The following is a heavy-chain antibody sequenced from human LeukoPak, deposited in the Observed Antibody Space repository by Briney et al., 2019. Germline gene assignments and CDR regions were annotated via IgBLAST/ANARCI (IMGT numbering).Heavy chain of an antibody. V-gene: IGHV3-11*04. CDR3: ASGYGVVPAATHIDAFDI. J-gene: IGHJ3*02. CDR2: ISSSGSTI. CDR1: GFTFSDYY. D-gene: IGHD2-2*01. Sequence: GGSLRLSCAASGFTFSDYYMSWIRQAPGKGLEWVSYISSSGSTIYYADSVKGRFTISRDNAKNSLYLQMNSLRAEDTAVYYCASGYGVVPAATHIDAFDIWGQGTMVTVSS.